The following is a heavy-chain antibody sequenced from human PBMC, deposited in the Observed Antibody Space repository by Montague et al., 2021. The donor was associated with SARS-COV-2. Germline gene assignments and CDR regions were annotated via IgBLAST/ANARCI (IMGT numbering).Heavy chain of an antibody. CDR2: IYSGGSST. Sequence: SLRLSCAASGFTFSGSSMIWVRQAPGKGLEWVSVIYSGGSSTYYAASVKGRFTISRDNSKNTLYLEMNSLRAEDTAVYYCAKVTYYDILTCSIPFRCYFDYWGQGTMVTVSS. V-gene: IGHV3-23*03. CDR3: AKVTYYDILTCSIPFRCYFDY. D-gene: IGHD3-9*01. J-gene: IGHJ4*02. CDR1: GFTFSGSS.